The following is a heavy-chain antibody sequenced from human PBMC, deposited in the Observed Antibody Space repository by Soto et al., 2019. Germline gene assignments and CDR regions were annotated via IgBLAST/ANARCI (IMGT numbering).Heavy chain of an antibody. D-gene: IGHD6-19*01. CDR1: GFTFSSYA. V-gene: IGHV3-30-3*01. CDR3: ASTIAVAGRNYYYYGMDV. J-gene: IGHJ6*02. CDR2: ISYDGSNK. Sequence: QVQLVESGGGVVQPGRSLRLSCAASGFTFSSYAMHWVRQAPGKGLEWVAVISYDGSNKYYADSVKGRFTISRDNSKNTLYLQMNSLRAEDTAVYYCASTIAVAGRNYYYYGMDVWGQGTTVTVSS.